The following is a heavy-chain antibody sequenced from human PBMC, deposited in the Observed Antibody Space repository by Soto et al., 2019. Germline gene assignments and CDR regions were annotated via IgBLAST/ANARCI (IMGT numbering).Heavy chain of an antibody. D-gene: IGHD6-19*01. CDR1: GGSISSYY. CDR3: ARDRGIAVAGTVGGGNWFDP. V-gene: IGHV4-59*01. Sequence: SETLSLTCTVSGGSISSYYWSWIRQPPGKGLEWIGYIYYSGSTNYNPSLKSRVTISVDTSKNQFSLKLSSVTAADTAVYYCARDRGIAVAGTVGGGNWFDPWGQGTLVTVSS. J-gene: IGHJ5*02. CDR2: IYYSGST.